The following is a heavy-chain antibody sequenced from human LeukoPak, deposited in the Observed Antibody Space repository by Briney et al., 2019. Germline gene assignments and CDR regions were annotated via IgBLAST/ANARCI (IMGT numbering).Heavy chain of an antibody. J-gene: IGHJ6*03. D-gene: IGHD3-10*01. CDR1: GFTFSAYS. CDR2: ITSGDFV. Sequence: GGSLRLSCAASGFTFSAYSMNWVRPAPGKGLEWVSSITSGDFVYFADSLKGRFTISRDNGKGSLFLQMSSLRAEDTAVYYCARGGFNMVRGVIIPSNSYFYYMDIWGKGTTVTVSS. CDR3: ARGGFNMVRGVIIPSNSYFYYMDI. V-gene: IGHV3-69-1*01.